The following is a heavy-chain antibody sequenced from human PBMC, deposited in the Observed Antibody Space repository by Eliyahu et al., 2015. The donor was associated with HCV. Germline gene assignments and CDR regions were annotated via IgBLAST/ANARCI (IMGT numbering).Heavy chain of an antibody. CDR1: GGTFSXYA. D-gene: IGHD6-13*01. J-gene: IGHJ5*02. CDR3: ARCPRPRGYSSSCPVDDP. Sequence: QVQLVQSGAEVKQPGSSVKVSCKASGGTFSXYAXSWVRXAPGQGLEWMGRIIPILGIANYAQKFQGRVTITADKSTSTAYMELSSLRSEDTAVYYCARCPRPRGYSSSCPVDDPWGQGTLVTVSS. CDR2: IIPILGIA. V-gene: IGHV1-69*04.